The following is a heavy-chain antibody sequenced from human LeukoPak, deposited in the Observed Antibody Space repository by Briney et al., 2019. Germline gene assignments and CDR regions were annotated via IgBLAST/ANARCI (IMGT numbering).Heavy chain of an antibody. J-gene: IGHJ3*02. CDR1: GYTFTGYY. CDR3: ARDEAVNAFDI. D-gene: IGHD4-23*01. CDR2: INPNSGGT. V-gene: IGHV1-2*02. Sequence: ASVQVSCKASGYTFTGYYMHWVRQAPGQGLEWMGWINPNSGGTSYAQKFQGRVTMTRDTSISTAYMELSRLRSDDTAVYYCARDEAVNAFDIWGQGTMVTVSS.